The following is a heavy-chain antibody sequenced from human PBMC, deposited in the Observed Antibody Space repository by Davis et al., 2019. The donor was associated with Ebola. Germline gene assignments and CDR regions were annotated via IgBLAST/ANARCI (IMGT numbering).Heavy chain of an antibody. CDR1: GYTFTSYD. V-gene: IGHV1-8*01. CDR2: MNPNSGNT. J-gene: IGHJ5*02. Sequence: ASVKVSCKASGYTFTSYDINWVRQATGQGLEWMGWMNPNSGNTGYAQKFQGRVTMTRNTSISTAYMELSSLRSEDTAVYYCARDIAGIGWFDPWGQGTLVTVSS. CDR3: ARDIAGIGWFDP. D-gene: IGHD6-13*01.